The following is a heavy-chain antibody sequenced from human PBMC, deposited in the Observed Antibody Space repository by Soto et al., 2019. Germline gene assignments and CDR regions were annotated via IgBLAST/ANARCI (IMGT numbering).Heavy chain of an antibody. J-gene: IGHJ4*02. CDR2: IYYSGST. V-gene: IGHV4-31*03. Sequence: TLSLTCTVSGGSVSSGGYYWSWIRQHPGKGLEWIGYIYYSGSTYYNPSLKSRVTISVDTSKNQFSLKLSSVTAADTAVYYCARDSSGSFDYWGQGTLVTVSP. CDR3: ARDSSGSFDY. D-gene: IGHD3-22*01. CDR1: GGSVSSGGYY.